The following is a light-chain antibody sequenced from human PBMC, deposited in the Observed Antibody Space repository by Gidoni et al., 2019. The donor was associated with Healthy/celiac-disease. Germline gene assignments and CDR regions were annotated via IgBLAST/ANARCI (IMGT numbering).Light chain of an antibody. CDR3: SSYTSSSTLV. CDR1: SSDVGGYNY. CDR2: EVS. V-gene: IGLV2-14*01. Sequence: QSALTQPASVYGAPGQSITISCTGTSSDVGGYNYVSWYQQHPGKAPKLMIYEVSNRPSGVSIRFSGSKSGNTASLTISGLQAEDEADYYCSSYTSSSTLVFGGGTKLTVL. J-gene: IGLJ2*01.